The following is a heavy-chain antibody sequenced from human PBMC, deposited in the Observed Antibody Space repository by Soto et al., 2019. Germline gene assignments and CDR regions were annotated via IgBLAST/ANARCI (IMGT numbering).Heavy chain of an antibody. CDR3: ARRYGYYFDY. D-gene: IGHD4-17*01. Sequence: SETLSLTCSVSGASIRSHYWSWIRQPPGKGLEWIGYIYYSGSTNYNPSLKSRVTISVDTSKNQLSLKLSSVTAADTAVYYCARRYGYYFDYWGQGTLVTVS. CDR1: GASIRSHY. CDR2: IYYSGST. J-gene: IGHJ4*02. V-gene: IGHV4-59*08.